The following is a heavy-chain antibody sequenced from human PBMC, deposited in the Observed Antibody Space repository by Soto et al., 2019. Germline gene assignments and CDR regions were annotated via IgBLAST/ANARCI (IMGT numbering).Heavy chain of an antibody. J-gene: IGHJ6*03. D-gene: IGHD2-15*01. Sequence: SETLSLTCAVYGGSFSGYYWSWIRQPPGKGLEWIGEINHSGSTNYIPSLKSRVTISVDTSKNQFSLKLSSVTAADTAVYYCARGGGRYYYYYMDVWGKGTTVTVSS. CDR2: INHSGST. CDR1: GGSFSGYY. V-gene: IGHV4-34*01. CDR3: ARGGGRYYYYYMDV.